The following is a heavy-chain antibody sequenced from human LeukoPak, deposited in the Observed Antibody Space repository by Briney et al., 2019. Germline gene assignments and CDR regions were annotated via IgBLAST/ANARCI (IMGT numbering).Heavy chain of an antibody. CDR3: ASGITMTGDAFDI. D-gene: IGHD3-22*01. V-gene: IGHV4-59*01. CDR1: GGSISSYY. CDR2: IYYSGST. Sequence: SETLSLTCTVSGGSISSYYWSWIRQPPGKGLEWIGYIYYSGSTNYNPSLKSRVTISVDTSKNQFSLKLSSVTAADTAVYYCASGITMTGDAFDIWGQGTMVTVSS. J-gene: IGHJ3*02.